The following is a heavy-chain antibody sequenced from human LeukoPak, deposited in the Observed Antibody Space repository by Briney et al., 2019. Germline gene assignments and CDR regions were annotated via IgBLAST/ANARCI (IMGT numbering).Heavy chain of an antibody. CDR3: TGDGSWSGYYAVRWFDP. V-gene: IGHV3-23*01. CDR1: GFXLSDYA. Sequence: PGGSLRLSCAASGFXLSDYAITWVRQAPGKGLEWVSSVSGSGGSTYYAGSVKGRFTIFRDNAKNSLYLQMNSLRAEDTAVYYCTGDGSWSGYYAVRWFDPWGQGTLVTVSS. D-gene: IGHD3-3*01. CDR2: VSGSGGST. J-gene: IGHJ5*02.